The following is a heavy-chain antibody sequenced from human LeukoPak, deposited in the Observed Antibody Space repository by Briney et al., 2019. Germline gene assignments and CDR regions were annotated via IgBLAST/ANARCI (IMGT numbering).Heavy chain of an antibody. CDR2: INPNSGGT. D-gene: IGHD3-22*01. V-gene: IGHV1-2*02. CDR3: ARIAFGEYYDSSGYFSLDY. J-gene: IGHJ4*02. CDR1: GYTFTGYY. Sequence: ASVKVSCKASGYTFTGYYMHWVRQAPGQGLEWMGWINPNSGGTNYAQKFQGRVTMTRDTSISTAYMELSRLRSDDTAVYYCARIAFGEYYDSSGYFSLDYWGQGTLVTVSS.